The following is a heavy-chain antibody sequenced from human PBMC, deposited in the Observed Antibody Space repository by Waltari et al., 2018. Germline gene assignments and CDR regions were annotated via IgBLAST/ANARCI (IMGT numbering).Heavy chain of an antibody. CDR2: ISSDTSKI. V-gene: IGHV3-74*01. D-gene: IGHD3-10*01. Sequence: EMQLVESGGGLVQPGGSLRLSCGASGFTFSHSWMDWVRHAPGKGLVWVSLISSDTSKIAYADSVKGRFTISRDNAMNTLYLQMSSLRVEDTAVYYCARDAGWGRMDVWGQGTTVTVSS. CDR1: GFTFSHSW. CDR3: ARDAGWGRMDV. J-gene: IGHJ6*02.